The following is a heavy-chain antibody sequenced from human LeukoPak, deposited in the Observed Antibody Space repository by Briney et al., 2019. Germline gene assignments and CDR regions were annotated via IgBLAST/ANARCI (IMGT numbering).Heavy chain of an antibody. J-gene: IGHJ6*02. V-gene: IGHV3-23*01. CDR1: GFTFSTFA. Sequence: GGSLRLSCAASGFTFSTFAMSWVRPAPGAGLEGFSSSSGSGASTYYADSGKGRFTISRDNSKNTLYLQMNSLRAEDTAVYYCAKFSPTPLLNYYYYGMDVWGQGTTATVSS. CDR3: AKFSPTPLLNYYYYGMDV. CDR2: SSGSGAST.